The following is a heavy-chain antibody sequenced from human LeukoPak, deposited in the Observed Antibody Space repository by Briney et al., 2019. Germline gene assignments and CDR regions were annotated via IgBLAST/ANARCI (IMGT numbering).Heavy chain of an antibody. D-gene: IGHD5-18*01. Sequence: GGSLRLSCAASGFTFSDFYMSWIRQAPGKGLEWVSYISSTGSYTDYADSVKGRFTISRDNAKNSLYLQMNSLRAEDTAVYYCARYRLQYSYGYDYWGQGTLVTVSS. V-gene: IGHV3-11*03. J-gene: IGHJ4*02. CDR1: GFTFSDFY. CDR3: ARYRLQYSYGYDY. CDR2: ISSTGSYT.